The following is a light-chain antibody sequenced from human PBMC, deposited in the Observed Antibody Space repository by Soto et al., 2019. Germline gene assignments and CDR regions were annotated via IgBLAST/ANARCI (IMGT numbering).Light chain of an antibody. V-gene: IGKV1-39*01. CDR3: QQTYSTPPYT. CDR1: QSISSN. CDR2: AAS. Sequence: DLQMTQSPSSLSASVGDRVTITCRASQSISSNLNWYQQKPGKGPKLLIYAASTLHSGVPSRFSGSGSGTDFILTITSLQPEDFATYYCQQTYSTPPYTFGQGTKLEIK. J-gene: IGKJ2*01.